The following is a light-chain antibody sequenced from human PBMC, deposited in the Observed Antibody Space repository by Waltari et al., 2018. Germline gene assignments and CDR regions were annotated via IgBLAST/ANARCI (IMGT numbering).Light chain of an antibody. Sequence: QSALTQPPSVSGAPRQRVTISCSGTSSNIGDSAVNWYQQLPGKPPKLVIYYDDLVPSGGADRFSGSKSGSSASLAISGLQSEDEAVDFCAAWDISLNNLLFGGGTKLTVL. V-gene: IGLV1-36*01. CDR2: YDD. CDR3: AAWDISLNNLL. J-gene: IGLJ2*01. CDR1: SSNIGDSA.